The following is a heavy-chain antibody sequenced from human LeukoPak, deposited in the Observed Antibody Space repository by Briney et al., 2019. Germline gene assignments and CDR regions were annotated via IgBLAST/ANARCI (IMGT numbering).Heavy chain of an antibody. Sequence: SETLSLTCTVSGGSISSSSYSWGWIRQPPGKALEWIGSIYYSGSPYYNPSLKSRVTISEDTSKNQFSLKLSSVTAADTAVYYCARDSMITFGGTHYMDVWGKGTTVTVSS. CDR1: GGSISSSSYS. CDR3: ARDSMITFGGTHYMDV. V-gene: IGHV4-39*07. J-gene: IGHJ6*03. D-gene: IGHD3-16*01. CDR2: IYYSGSP.